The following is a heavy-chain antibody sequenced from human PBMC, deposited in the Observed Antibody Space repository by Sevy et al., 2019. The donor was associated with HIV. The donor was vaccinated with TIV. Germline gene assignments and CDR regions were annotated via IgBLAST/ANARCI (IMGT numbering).Heavy chain of an antibody. CDR3: ARDKGQGWFDP. Sequence: GGSLRLSCAASGFTFSNYWMSWVRQAPGKGLEWVAKIKQDGSEKYYGDSVKGRFTISRDNAKNSLSLQMNSLRAGDTAMYYCARDKGQGWFDPWGQGTLVTVSS. J-gene: IGHJ5*02. CDR2: IKQDGSEK. CDR1: GFTFSNYW. V-gene: IGHV3-7*01.